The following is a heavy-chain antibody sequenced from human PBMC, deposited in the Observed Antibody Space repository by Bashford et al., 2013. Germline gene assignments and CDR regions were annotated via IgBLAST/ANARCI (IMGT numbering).Heavy chain of an antibody. V-gene: IGHV3-33*01. CDR1: GFTFSSYG. D-gene: IGHD6-13*01. CDR2: IWYDGSNK. Sequence: GGSLRLSCAASGFTFSSYGMHWVRQAPGKGLEWVAVIWYDGSNKYYADSVKGRFTISRDNSKNTLYLQMNSLRAEDTAVYYCARGQLVLDYYYYYGMDVWGQGTTVTVSS. J-gene: IGHJ6*02. CDR3: ARGQLVLDYYYYYGMDV.